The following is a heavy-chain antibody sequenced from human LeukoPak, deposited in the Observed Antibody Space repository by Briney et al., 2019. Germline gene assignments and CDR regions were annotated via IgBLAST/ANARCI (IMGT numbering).Heavy chain of an antibody. D-gene: IGHD2-2*01. CDR3: ARWDCSSTSCPHYGMDV. J-gene: IGHJ6*02. CDR2: ISAYSGDT. V-gene: IGHV1-18*01. Sequence: ASVTVSCKASGYTFTSYGISWVRQAPGQGLEWMGWISAYSGDTNYAQKFQGRVTITRDTSASTAYMELSSLRSEDTAVYYCARWDCSSTSCPHYGMDVWGQGTTVTVSS. CDR1: GYTFTSYG.